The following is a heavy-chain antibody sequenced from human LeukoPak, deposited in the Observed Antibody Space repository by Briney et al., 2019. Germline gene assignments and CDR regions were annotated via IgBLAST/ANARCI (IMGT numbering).Heavy chain of an antibody. CDR2: ISGYNGNT. Sequence: GASVKVSCKTSGYTFTTYGILWVRQAPGQGLEWMGWISGYNGNTNFARKLQGRVTMTTDTSTSTACMELRSLRSDDTAVYYCARSLTIREGDAFDIWGQGTMVTVSS. D-gene: IGHD3-10*01. CDR1: GYTFTTYG. CDR3: ARSLTIREGDAFDI. V-gene: IGHV1-18*01. J-gene: IGHJ3*02.